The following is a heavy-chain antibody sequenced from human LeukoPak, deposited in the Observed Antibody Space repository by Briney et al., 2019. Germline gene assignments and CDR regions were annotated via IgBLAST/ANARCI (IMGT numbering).Heavy chain of an antibody. CDR1: RYTFTDSY. D-gene: IGHD5-18*01. Sequence: ASLTVSCKASRYTFTDSYMHLVRQAPGQGLEWIVWINPNSRGTDSAQKFQGRFSITRDTSISTAYMELSRLRSDDTAVYYCARRAREYSHDAFDIWGQGTMVTVSS. V-gene: IGHV1-2*02. CDR3: ARRAREYSHDAFDI. J-gene: IGHJ3*02. CDR2: INPNSRGT.